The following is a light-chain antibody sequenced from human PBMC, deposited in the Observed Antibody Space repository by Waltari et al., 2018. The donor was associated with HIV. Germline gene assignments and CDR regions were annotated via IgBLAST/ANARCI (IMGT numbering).Light chain of an antibody. J-gene: IGKJ5*01. CDR1: QSFLSTSDNKNY. CDR2: WAS. V-gene: IGKV4-1*01. CDR3: QQYFTTPIT. Sequence: DIVMTQSPDSLAVSLGERATINCRSRQSFLSTSDNKNYLAWYQQKPGQPPKLPISWASTRESGVPARFSGSGSGTDFTRTISSLQAEDVAGYYCQQYFTTPITFGQGTRLEIK.